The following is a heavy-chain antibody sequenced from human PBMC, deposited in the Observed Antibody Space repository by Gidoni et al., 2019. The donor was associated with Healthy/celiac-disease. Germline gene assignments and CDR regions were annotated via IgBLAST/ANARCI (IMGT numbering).Heavy chain of an antibody. CDR3: AKAWWYGDYYYYSMDV. J-gene: IGHJ6*02. Sequence: EVQLLESGGGLVQPGGSLRLSCAASGFTFSSYAMRWVRQAPGKGLEWVSAISGSGGSTYYADSVKGRFTISRDNSKNTLYLQMNSLRAEDTAVYYCAKAWWYGDYYYYSMDVWGQGTTVTVSS. CDR2: ISGSGGST. CDR1: GFTFSSYA. V-gene: IGHV3-23*01. D-gene: IGHD3-10*01.